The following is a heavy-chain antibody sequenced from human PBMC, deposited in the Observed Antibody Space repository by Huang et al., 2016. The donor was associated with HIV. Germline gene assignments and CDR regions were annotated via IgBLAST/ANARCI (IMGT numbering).Heavy chain of an antibody. D-gene: IGHD3-22*01. Sequence: QIQLMQSGPELKQPGASVKVSCKASGYTFTSYGITWVGQAPGQGTEWMGLSSASSGDTEYAQKFQGRVTWTTDTYTNIAYMELRSLRSDDTAKYYCARDPKYHRIGYYRQRRGIDIWGQGTMVIVSS. J-gene: IGHJ3*02. CDR2: SSASSGDT. CDR1: GYTFTSYG. CDR3: ARDPKYHRIGYYRQRRGIDI. V-gene: IGHV1-18*01.